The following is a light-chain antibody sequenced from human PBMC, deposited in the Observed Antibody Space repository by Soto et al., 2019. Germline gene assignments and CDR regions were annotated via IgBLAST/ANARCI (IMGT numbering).Light chain of an antibody. J-gene: IGLJ1*01. CDR1: SSYVGGYNY. CDR2: DVS. V-gene: IGLV2-14*01. CDR3: CSYTSSSTPNYV. Sequence: QSVLTQPASVXGSPGQSITISCTGTSSYVGGYNYVSWYQQHPGKAPKLMIYDVSDRPSGVSNRFSGSKSGNTASLTISGLQAEDEADYYCCSYTSSSTPNYVFGIGTKVTVL.